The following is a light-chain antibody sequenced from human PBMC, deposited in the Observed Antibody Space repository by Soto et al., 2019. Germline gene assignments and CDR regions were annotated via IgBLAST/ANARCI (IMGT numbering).Light chain of an antibody. Sequence: EIVLTQSPATLSLSPGERSTLSCRASQSVSSYLAWYQQKPGQAPRLLIYDASNRATGIPARFSGSGSGTDFTLTISSLEPEDFAVYYCQQRSNWPPAFGGGTQREIK. CDR1: QSVSSY. CDR3: QQRSNWPPA. J-gene: IGKJ5*01. CDR2: DAS. V-gene: IGKV3-11*01.